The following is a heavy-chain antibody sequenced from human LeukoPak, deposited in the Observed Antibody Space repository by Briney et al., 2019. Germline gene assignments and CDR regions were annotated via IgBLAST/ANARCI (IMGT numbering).Heavy chain of an antibody. J-gene: IGHJ4*02. CDR3: ARAPSRGYFDY. CDR1: GGSISSSSYY. V-gene: IGHV4-39*07. CDR2: IYYSGST. Sequence: SETLSLTCTVSGGSISSSSYYWGWIRQPPGKGLEWIGSIYYSGSTYYNPSLKSRVTISVDTSKNQFSLKLSSVTAADTAVYYCARAPSRGYFDYWGQGTLVTVSS.